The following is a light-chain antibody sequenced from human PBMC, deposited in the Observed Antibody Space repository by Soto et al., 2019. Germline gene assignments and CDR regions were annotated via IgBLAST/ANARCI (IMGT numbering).Light chain of an antibody. V-gene: IGKV3D-20*02. Sequence: VVTQSPDTVSLSPGARATLSCRASQSVSNNYLAWYQQPPGQAQRLVIYDASKRATGIPARFSGIESGTDFTLTIGRLEPEDFAVYDGQQRGNRPPWTFGQGTKV. CDR2: DAS. CDR1: QSVSNNY. J-gene: IGKJ1*01. CDR3: QQRGNRPPWT.